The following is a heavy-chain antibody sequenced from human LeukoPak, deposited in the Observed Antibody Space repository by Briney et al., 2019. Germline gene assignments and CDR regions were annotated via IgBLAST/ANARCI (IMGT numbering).Heavy chain of an antibody. D-gene: IGHD6-13*01. CDR1: GFTFSSYG. J-gene: IGHJ4*02. Sequence: GGSLRLSCAASGFTFSSYGMHWVRQAPGKGLEWVAFIRYDGSNKYYADSVKGRFTISRDNSKNTLYLQMNSLRAEDTAVYYCARGASIAAAGAFDYWGQGTLVTVSS. CDR3: ARGASIAAAGAFDY. V-gene: IGHV3-30*02. CDR2: IRYDGSNK.